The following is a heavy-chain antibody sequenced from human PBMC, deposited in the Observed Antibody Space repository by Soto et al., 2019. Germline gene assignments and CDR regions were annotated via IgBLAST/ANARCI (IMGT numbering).Heavy chain of an antibody. CDR3: ARRPTTVTTLFDP. V-gene: IGHV4-34*01. D-gene: IGHD4-17*01. CDR2: INHSGST. CDR1: GGSFSGYY. Sequence: SETLSLTCAVYGGSFSGYYWSWIRQPPGKGLEWIGEINHSGSTNYNPSLKSRVTISVDTSKNQFSLKLSSVTAADTAVYYCARRPTTVTTLFDPWGQGTLVTVSS. J-gene: IGHJ5*02.